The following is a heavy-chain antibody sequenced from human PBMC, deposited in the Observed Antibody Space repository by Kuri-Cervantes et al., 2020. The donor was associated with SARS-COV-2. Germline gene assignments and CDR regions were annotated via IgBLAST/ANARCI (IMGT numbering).Heavy chain of an antibody. CDR1: GGSFSGYY. CDR2: INHSGST. J-gene: IGHJ4*02. CDR3: AGPHWSAGSCYVY. V-gene: IGHV4-34*01. Sequence: TLSPTCAVYGGSFSGYYRSWIRQPPGKGLEWIGEINHSGSTNYNPSLKSRVTISVDTSKNQFSLKLSSVTAADTAVYDCAGPHWSAGSCYVYWGQGTLVTVSS. D-gene: IGHD2-15*01.